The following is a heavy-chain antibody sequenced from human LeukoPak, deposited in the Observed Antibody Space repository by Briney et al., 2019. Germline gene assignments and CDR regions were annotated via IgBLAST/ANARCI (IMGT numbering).Heavy chain of an antibody. CDR2: IYTSGST. CDR1: GGSISSGSYY. V-gene: IGHV4-61*02. J-gene: IGHJ4*02. CDR3: ASDSFYDSGGYFYY. D-gene: IGHD3-22*01. Sequence: PSETLSLTCTVSGGSISSGSYYWSWIRQPAGKGLEWIGRIYTSGSTNYNPSLKSRVTISVDTSNNQFSLKLTSVTAADTAVYYCASDSFYDSGGYFYYWGQGTLVTVSS.